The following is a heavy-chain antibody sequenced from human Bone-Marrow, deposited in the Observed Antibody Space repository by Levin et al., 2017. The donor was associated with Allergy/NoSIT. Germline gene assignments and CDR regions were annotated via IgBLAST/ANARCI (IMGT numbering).Heavy chain of an antibody. CDR3: ARQIDYGDYALFDS. J-gene: IGHJ4*02. CDR2: VYYTGDT. Sequence: ASETLSLTCTVSGVSIISGAYYWTWIRQHPGKGLQLVGYVYYTGDTYYNPSLNSRVTISVDTSRTKFSLRVNSVTAADTAVYYCARQIDYGDYALFDSWGQGTLVTVSS. D-gene: IGHD4-17*01. CDR1: GVSIISGAYY. V-gene: IGHV4-31*03.